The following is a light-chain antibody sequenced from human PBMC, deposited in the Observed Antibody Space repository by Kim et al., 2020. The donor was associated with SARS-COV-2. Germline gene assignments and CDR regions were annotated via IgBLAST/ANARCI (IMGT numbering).Light chain of an antibody. V-gene: IGLV3-1*01. J-gene: IGLJ1*01. CDR3: QAWDSSTYV. CDR2: QDS. Sequence: SYELTQPPSVSVSPGRTASITCSGDKLGDKYACWYQQKPGQSPVLVIYQDSKRPSGIPERFSGSNSGNTATLTISGTQAMDEADYYCQAWDSSTYVFGTG. CDR1: KLGDKY.